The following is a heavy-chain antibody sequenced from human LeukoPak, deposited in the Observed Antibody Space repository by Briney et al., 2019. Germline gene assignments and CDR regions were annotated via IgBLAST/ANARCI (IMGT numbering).Heavy chain of an antibody. J-gene: IGHJ4*02. V-gene: IGHV4-39*01. D-gene: IGHD1-26*01. CDR1: GGSISSSSYY. Sequence: SETLSLTCTVSGGSISSSSYYWGWIRQPPGKGLEWIGSIYYSGSTYYNPSLKSRVTISVDTSKNQFSLKLSSVTAADTAVYYCARQDAQLRPFDYWGQGTLVTVSS. CDR2: IYYSGST. CDR3: ARQDAQLRPFDY.